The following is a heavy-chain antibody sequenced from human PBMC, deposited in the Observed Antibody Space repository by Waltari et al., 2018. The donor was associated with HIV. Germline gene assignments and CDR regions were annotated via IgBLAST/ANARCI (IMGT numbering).Heavy chain of an antibody. CDR2: ISSSSTTI. Sequence: EVQLVESGGGLVQPGGSLRLSCAASGFTFSSYAMNWFGQAPGKGLEWVSYISSSSTTINYADSVKGRFTISRDNAKNLLYLQMSSLRAEDTAVYFCARERFGSSYFGYWGQGTLVTVSS. CDR3: ARERFGSSYFGY. D-gene: IGHD6-6*01. V-gene: IGHV3-48*04. J-gene: IGHJ4*02. CDR1: GFTFSSYA.